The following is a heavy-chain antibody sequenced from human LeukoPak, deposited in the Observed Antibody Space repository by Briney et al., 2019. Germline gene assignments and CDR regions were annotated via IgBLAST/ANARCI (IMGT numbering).Heavy chain of an antibody. D-gene: IGHD1-26*01. CDR3: ARKGYSGSYGTNY. CDR1: GGSFSGYY. V-gene: IGHV4-34*01. J-gene: IGHJ4*02. Sequence: SETLSLTCAVYGGSFSGYYWSWIRQPPGKGLEWTGEINHSGSTNYNPSLKSRVTISVDTSKNQFSLKLSSVTAADTAVYYCARKGYSGSYGTNYWGQGTLVTVSS. CDR2: INHSGST.